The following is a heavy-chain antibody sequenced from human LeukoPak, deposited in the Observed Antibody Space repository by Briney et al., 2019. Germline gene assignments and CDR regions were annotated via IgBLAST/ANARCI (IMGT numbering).Heavy chain of an antibody. J-gene: IGHJ6*03. CDR1: GGSISSYY. Sequence: NTSETLSLTCTVSGGSISSYYWSWIRQPPGKGLEWIGYIYYSGSTNYNPSLKSRVTISVDTSKNQFSLKLSSVTAADTAVYYCARAYYDFCSGYYPNYYYYYMDVWGKGTTVTVSS. V-gene: IGHV4-59*01. CDR2: IYYSGST. D-gene: IGHD3-3*01. CDR3: ARAYYDFCSGYYPNYYYYYMDV.